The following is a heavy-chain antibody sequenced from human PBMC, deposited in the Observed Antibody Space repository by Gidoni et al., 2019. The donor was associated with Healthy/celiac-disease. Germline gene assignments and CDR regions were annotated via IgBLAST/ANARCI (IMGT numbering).Heavy chain of an antibody. J-gene: IGHJ6*02. D-gene: IGHD2-21*02. CDR2: IYPGDSDT. CDR1: GYSFTSYW. CDR3: ARGAYCGGDCYSLYYYYGMDV. V-gene: IGHV5-51*01. Sequence: EVQLVQSGAEVKKPGESLQISCKGSGYSFTSYWIGWVRQMPGKGLEWMGIIYPGDSDTRYSPSFQGQVTISADKSISTAYLQWSSLKASDTAMYYCARGAYCGGDCYSLYYYYGMDVWGQGTTVTVSS.